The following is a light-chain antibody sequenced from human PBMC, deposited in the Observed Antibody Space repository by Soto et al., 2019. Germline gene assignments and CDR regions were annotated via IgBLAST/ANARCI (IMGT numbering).Light chain of an antibody. Sequence: EIVLTQSPGTLSLSPGERATLSCRACQSVSSNYLAWYQQTPGQAPRLLIYGASSRATGIPDRFSGSGSGTGFTLTITRLEPEDFAVYYCQQYGTSLITFGQGTRWRL. V-gene: IGKV3-20*01. CDR3: QQYGTSLIT. CDR1: QSVSSNY. J-gene: IGKJ5*01. CDR2: GAS.